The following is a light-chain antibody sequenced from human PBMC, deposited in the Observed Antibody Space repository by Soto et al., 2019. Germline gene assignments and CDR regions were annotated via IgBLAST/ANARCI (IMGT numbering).Light chain of an antibody. CDR1: QSIGTN. V-gene: IGKV3-15*01. Sequence: DIVMTQSPATLSVSPGERATLSCRASQSIGTNLAWYQQKPGQPPRLLISGASTRATGIPARFSGSGSGTEFTLTISSLQSEDFAVYHCQHYHKRPRTFGQGTKVDIK. J-gene: IGKJ1*01. CDR3: QHYHKRPRT. CDR2: GAS.